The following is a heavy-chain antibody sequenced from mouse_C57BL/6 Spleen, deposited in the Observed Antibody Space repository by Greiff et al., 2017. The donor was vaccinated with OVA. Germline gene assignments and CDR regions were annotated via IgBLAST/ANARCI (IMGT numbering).Heavy chain of an antibody. Sequence: VKLQESGAELVMPGASVKLSCKASGYTFTSYWMHWVKQRPGQGLEWIGEIDPSDSYTNYNQKFKGKSTLTVDKSSSTAYMQLSSLTSEDSAVYYCAIYSNFSMDYWGQGTSVTVSS. CDR3: AIYSNFSMDY. CDR2: IDPSDSYT. CDR1: GYTFTSYW. V-gene: IGHV1-69*01. J-gene: IGHJ4*01. D-gene: IGHD2-5*01.